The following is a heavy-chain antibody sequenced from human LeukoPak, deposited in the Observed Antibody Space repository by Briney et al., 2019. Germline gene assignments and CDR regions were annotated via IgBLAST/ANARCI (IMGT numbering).Heavy chain of an antibody. J-gene: IGHJ6*03. D-gene: IGHD3-10*01. Sequence: GGSLRLSCAASGFTFSSYEMNWVRQAPGKGLEWVPYISSSGSTIYYADSVKGRFTISRDNAKNSLYLQMNSLRAEDTAVYYCARNMVRGVNPLYYYYYYYMDVWGKGTTVTISS. CDR2: ISSSGSTI. CDR3: ARNMVRGVNPLYYYYYYYMDV. V-gene: IGHV3-48*03. CDR1: GFTFSSYE.